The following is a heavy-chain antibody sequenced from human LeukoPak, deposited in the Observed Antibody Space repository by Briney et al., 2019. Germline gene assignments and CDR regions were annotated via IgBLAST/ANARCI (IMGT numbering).Heavy chain of an antibody. V-gene: IGHV3-30-3*01. CDR2: ISYDGSNK. CDR3: ARDRVYGSPILVGATLSY. J-gene: IGHJ4*02. Sequence: GRSLRLSCAASGFVFNSYAIHWVRQAPGKGLEWVAIISYDGSNKYYADSVKGRFTISRDNSKNTLYLQMNSLRAEDTALYYCARDRVYGSPILVGATLSYWGQGTLVTVSS. CDR1: GFVFNSYA. D-gene: IGHD1-26*01.